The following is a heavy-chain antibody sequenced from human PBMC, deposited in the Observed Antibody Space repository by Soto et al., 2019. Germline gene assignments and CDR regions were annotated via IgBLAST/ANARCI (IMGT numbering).Heavy chain of an antibody. D-gene: IGHD3-22*01. J-gene: IGHJ4*02. Sequence: GGSLRLSCAASGFTVSSNYMTWVRQAPGKGLEWVSVIYRGGSTYYADSVKGRFTISRDRSKNTLYLQMDSLRGDDTAVYYCARVSSMQYADSSGYSLDYWGQGTLVTVS. V-gene: IGHV3-66*01. CDR3: ARVSSMQYADSSGYSLDY. CDR2: IYRGGST. CDR1: GFTVSSNY.